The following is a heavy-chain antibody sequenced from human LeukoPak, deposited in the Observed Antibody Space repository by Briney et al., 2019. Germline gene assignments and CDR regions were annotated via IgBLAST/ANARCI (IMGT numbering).Heavy chain of an antibody. CDR2: ISTSGSNI. V-gene: IGHV3-11*01. Sequence: GGSLRLSCAASGFTFSDYYMNWIRQAPGKGLEWVSYISTSGSNIYYADSVKGRFTISRDNAKNSLYLQMDSLRVEDTAVYYCARDETQRQHYYESSSYCPDAFDVWGQGTMVTVSS. D-gene: IGHD3-22*01. CDR3: ARDETQRQHYYESSSYCPDAFDV. CDR1: GFTFSDYY. J-gene: IGHJ3*01.